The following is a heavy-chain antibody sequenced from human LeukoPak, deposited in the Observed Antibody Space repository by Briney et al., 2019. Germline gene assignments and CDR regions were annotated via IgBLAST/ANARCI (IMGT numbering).Heavy chain of an antibody. CDR1: GGSISSGDYY. D-gene: IGHD3-22*01. J-gene: IGHJ6*02. V-gene: IGHV4-30-4*01. Sequence: PSQTLSLTCTVSGGSISSGDYYWSWIRQPPGKGLEWIGYIYYSGSTNYNPSLKSRVTISVDTSKNQFSLKLSSVTAADTAVYYCARVPEDYYDSSGYYYYYYGMDVWGQGTTVTVSS. CDR3: ARVPEDYYDSSGYYYYYYGMDV. CDR2: IYYSGST.